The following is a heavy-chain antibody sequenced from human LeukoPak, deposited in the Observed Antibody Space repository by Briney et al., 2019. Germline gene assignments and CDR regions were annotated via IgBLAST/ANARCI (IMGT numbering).Heavy chain of an antibody. J-gene: IGHJ4*02. V-gene: IGHV3-30-3*01. CDR1: GFTFSSYA. Sequence: GWALRLSCAASGFTFSSYAMHWVRQAPARGLAWVAVISYNGSNEYYADYAKGRFTISRDNSKNALYLQMNSLRAEDTAVYYCARDHHGDGKFDYWGQGTLVTVSS. CDR2: ISYNGSNE. CDR3: ARDHHGDGKFDY. D-gene: IGHD4-17*01.